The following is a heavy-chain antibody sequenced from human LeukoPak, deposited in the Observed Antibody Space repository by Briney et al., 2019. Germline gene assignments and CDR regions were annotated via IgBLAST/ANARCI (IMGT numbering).Heavy chain of an antibody. V-gene: IGHV1-69*06. Sequence: SVKVSCKASGGTFSSYAISWVRQAPGQGLEWMGGIIPIFGTANYAQKFQGRVTITADKSTSTAYMELSSLRSEDTAVYYCASTGHDYVWGSYKRWGQGTLVTVSS. CDR3: ASTGHDYVWGSYKR. J-gene: IGHJ4*02. D-gene: IGHD3-16*01. CDR1: GGTFSSYA. CDR2: IIPIFGTA.